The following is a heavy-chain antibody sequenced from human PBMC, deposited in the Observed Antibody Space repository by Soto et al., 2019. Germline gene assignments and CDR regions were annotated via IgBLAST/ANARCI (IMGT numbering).Heavy chain of an antibody. V-gene: IGHV3-33*01. CDR2: LWYDGSKK. CDR1: GF. Sequence: QVPLVESGGGVVQPGRSLRLSCAATGFMHWVRQAPGQGLEWVACLWYDGSKKLYADSVKGRFTISRENSTNTVYLHLNSLRIEDTAVYYCARTAGYSAGWRDFDQWGQGALVTVSS. D-gene: IGHD3-9*01. J-gene: IGHJ4*02. CDR3: ARTAGYSAGWRDFDQ.